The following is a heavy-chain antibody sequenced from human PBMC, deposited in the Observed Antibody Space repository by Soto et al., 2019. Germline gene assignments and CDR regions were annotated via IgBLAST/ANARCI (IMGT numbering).Heavy chain of an antibody. V-gene: IGHV2-5*02. D-gene: IGHD5-12*01. CDR3: ANRLRGYAYYFDY. Sequence: GLDLEWLALIYWDEDKWYSPSLKSRLTITEDTSKNQVVLTMTNMDPVDTATYYCANRLRGYAYYFDYWGQGTLVTVSS. CDR2: IYWDEDK. J-gene: IGHJ4*02.